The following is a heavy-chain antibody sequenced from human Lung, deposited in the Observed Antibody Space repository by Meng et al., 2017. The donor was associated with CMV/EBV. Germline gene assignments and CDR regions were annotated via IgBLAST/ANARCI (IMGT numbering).Heavy chain of an antibody. CDR2: INSDGSST. CDR3: ARPAHDYSTSFDY. D-gene: IGHD4-11*01. V-gene: IGHV3-74*01. Sequence: AGSLRLXCAVSGFTFSSYWMHWVRQAPGKGLVWVSRINSDGSSTSYADSVKGRFTISRDNAKNTLYLQMNSLRAEDTAVYYCARPAHDYSTSFDYWGQGTLVTVSS. CDR1: GFTFSSYW. J-gene: IGHJ4*02.